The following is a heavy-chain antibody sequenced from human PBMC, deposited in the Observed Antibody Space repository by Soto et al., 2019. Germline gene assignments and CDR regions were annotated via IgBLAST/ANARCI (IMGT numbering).Heavy chain of an antibody. V-gene: IGHV4-39*01. CDR2: IYYMGIA. CDR3: ARRAYQVIGWFDP. CDR1: GCSISSSSYY. Sequence: SETLSLTCTVSGCSISSSSYYWGSIRQTPGKGLEWIGTIYYMGIAYYNPSLRSRVTISIDTSKNQFSLKLSSVTAADTAIYYCARRAYQVIGWFDPWGQVTLVTVSS. J-gene: IGHJ5*02. D-gene: IGHD2-2*01.